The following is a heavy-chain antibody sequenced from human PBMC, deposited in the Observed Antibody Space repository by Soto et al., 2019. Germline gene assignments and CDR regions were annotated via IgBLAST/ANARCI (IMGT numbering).Heavy chain of an antibody. CDR1: GFTFRNNV. CDR3: AKEVYGAARGAMDV. V-gene: IGHV3-23*04. J-gene: IGHJ6*02. CDR2: ITDNGGST. Sequence: EVQLVESGGGLVQPGGSLRLSCAASGFTFRNNVMNWVRQAPGRGLQWVSGITDNGGSTYYADSVKGRCTISRDNSKNTLYLLMNSLRAEDTAVYYCAKEVYGAARGAMDVWGQGTTVTVSS. D-gene: IGHD3-10*01.